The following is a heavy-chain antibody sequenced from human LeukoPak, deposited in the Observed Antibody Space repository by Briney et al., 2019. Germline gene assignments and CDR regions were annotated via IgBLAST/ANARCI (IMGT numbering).Heavy chain of an antibody. CDR3: AKPPGGEVDY. V-gene: IGHV3-23*01. CDR1: GFTFSSYA. CDR2: ISGSGGST. J-gene: IGHJ4*02. D-gene: IGHD2-21*01. Sequence: GGSLRLSCAASGFTFSSYAMSWVRLAPGKGLEWVSAISGSGGSTYYADSVKGRFTISRDNFKNTLYLQMNSLRAEDTAVYYCAKPPGGEVDYWGQGTLVTVSS.